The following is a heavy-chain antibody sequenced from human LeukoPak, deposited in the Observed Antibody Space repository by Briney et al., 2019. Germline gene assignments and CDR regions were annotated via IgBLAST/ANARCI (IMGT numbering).Heavy chain of an antibody. D-gene: IGHD5-18*01. Sequence: ASVKVSCKASGGTFSSYAISWVRQAPGQGLEWMGGIIPIFGTANYAQKSQGRVTITTDESTSTAYMELSSLRSEDTAVYYCARVWGVPGYSYGESLYYWGQGTLVTVSS. CDR2: IIPIFGTA. CDR1: GGTFSSYA. V-gene: IGHV1-69*05. CDR3: ARVWGVPGYSYGESLYY. J-gene: IGHJ4*02.